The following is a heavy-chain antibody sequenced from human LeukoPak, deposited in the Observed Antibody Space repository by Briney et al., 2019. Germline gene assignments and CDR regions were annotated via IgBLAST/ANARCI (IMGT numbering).Heavy chain of an antibody. J-gene: IGHJ5*02. CDR1: GFTVSSNY. Sequence: GGSLRLSCAASGFTVSSNYMSWVRQAPGKGLEWVSVIYSGGSTYYADSVKGRFTISRDNSKNTVYLQMSSLRAEDAAVYYCARGATASFDPWGQGTLVTVSS. D-gene: IGHD5-12*01. V-gene: IGHV3-53*01. CDR2: IYSGGST. CDR3: ARGATASFDP.